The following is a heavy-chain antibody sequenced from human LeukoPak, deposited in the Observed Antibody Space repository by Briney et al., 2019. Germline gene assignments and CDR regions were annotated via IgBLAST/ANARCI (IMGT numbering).Heavy chain of an antibody. CDR1: GFTFRNHG. CDR3: VRGIKSRYLDY. J-gene: IGHJ4*02. CDR2: IYYDGSIE. Sequence: GGSLRLSCAASGFTFRNHGMHWVRQAPGKGLEWAAVIYYDGSIEYYADSVKGRFTISRDNSKNTLYLQMNSLRAEDTAVYYCVRGIKSRYLDYWGQGTLVIVSS. V-gene: IGHV3-33*01. D-gene: IGHD1-14*01.